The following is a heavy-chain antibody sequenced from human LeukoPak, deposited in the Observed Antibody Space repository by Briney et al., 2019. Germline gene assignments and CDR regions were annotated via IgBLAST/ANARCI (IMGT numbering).Heavy chain of an antibody. CDR1: GGSISSSSYY. Sequence: SETLSLTCTVSGGSISSSSYYWGWIRQPPGKGLEGIGSIYYSGSTYYNPSLKSRVTISVDTPKNQFSLKLSSVTAAATAVYYCASPNSSGYYSHGTFDYWGQGTLVTVSS. CDR3: ASPNSSGYYSHGTFDY. V-gene: IGHV4-39*01. J-gene: IGHJ4*02. CDR2: IYYSGST. D-gene: IGHD3-22*01.